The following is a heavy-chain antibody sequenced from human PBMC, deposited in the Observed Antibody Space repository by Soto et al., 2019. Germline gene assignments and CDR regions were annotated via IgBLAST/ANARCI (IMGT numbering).Heavy chain of an antibody. Sequence: PGESLKISCKGSGYSFTSYWIAWVRQVPGKGLELMGVIYPGDSDIRYSPSFQGQVTISADKSISTPYLQWSSLKASDTAMYYCARPRSSSRNYYGMDVWGQGTTVTVSS. CDR3: ARPRSSSRNYYGMDV. D-gene: IGHD6-13*01. J-gene: IGHJ6*02. V-gene: IGHV5-51*01. CDR1: GYSFTSYW. CDR2: IYPGDSDI.